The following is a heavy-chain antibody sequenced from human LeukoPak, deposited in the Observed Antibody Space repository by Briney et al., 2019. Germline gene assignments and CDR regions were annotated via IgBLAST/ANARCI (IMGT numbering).Heavy chain of an antibody. J-gene: IGHJ4*02. V-gene: IGHV3-11*01. CDR2: ISSSGSTI. Sequence: GWALRLSCAASGFTFSDYYMSWIRQAPGKGLEWVSYISSSGSTIYYADSVKGRFTISRDNAKNSLYLQMNSLRAEDTAVYYCAREYDLDDYYDSSGYPPFFDYWGQGTLVTVSS. CDR3: AREYDLDDYYDSSGYPPFFDY. D-gene: IGHD3-22*01. CDR1: GFTFSDYY.